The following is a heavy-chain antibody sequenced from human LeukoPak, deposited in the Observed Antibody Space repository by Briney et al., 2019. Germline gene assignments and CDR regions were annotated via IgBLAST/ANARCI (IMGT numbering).Heavy chain of an antibody. D-gene: IGHD3-16*01. Sequence: ASVKVSCKASGYTFTGYGISWVRQAPGQGLEWMGWISAYNGNTHYAQKFQGRVAMTRDTSTSTVYMEMRSLTSDDTAVYYCTRERERGTHFIWGQGTLVTVSS. J-gene: IGHJ4*02. CDR3: TRERERGTHFI. V-gene: IGHV1-18*01. CDR2: ISAYNGNT. CDR1: GYTFTGYG.